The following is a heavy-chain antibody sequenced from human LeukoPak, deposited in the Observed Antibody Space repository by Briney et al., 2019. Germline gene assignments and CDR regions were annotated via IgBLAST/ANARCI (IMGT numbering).Heavy chain of an antibody. Sequence: SETLSLTCTVSGGSISSGDYYWSWIRQPPGKGLEWIGYIYYSGSTYYNPSLKSRVTISVDTSKNEFSLKLSSVTAADTAVYYCARDSTVVTAYGMDVWGQGTTVTVSS. V-gene: IGHV4-30-4*01. CDR3: ARDSTVVTAYGMDV. J-gene: IGHJ6*02. D-gene: IGHD4-23*01. CDR1: GGSISSGDYY. CDR2: IYYSGST.